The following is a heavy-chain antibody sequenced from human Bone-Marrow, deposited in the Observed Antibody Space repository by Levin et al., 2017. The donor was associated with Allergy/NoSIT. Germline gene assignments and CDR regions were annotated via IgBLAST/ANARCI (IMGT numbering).Heavy chain of an antibody. Sequence: SCKASGFTFNYYGIHWVRQAPGKGLEWVATISYDGSNEYYPGSVRGRFTISRDNSKNTVYLQMNSLRAEDTALYYCAKDTGNYYDTTGHFDYWGQGTLVTVSS. J-gene: IGHJ4*02. V-gene: IGHV3-30*18. CDR3: AKDTGNYYDTTGHFDY. CDR1: GFTFNYYG. CDR2: ISYDGSNE. D-gene: IGHD3-22*01.